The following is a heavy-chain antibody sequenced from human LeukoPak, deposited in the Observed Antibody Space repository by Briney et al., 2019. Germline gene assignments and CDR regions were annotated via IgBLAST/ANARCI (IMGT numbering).Heavy chain of an antibody. CDR1: GGSISSGGYY. Sequence: SQTLSLTCTVSGGSISSGGYYWSWIRQHPGKGLEWIGYIYYSRSTYYNPSLKSRVTISVDTSKNQFSLKLSSVTAADTAVYYCARAASYKQFGELPFDYWGQGTLVTVSS. D-gene: IGHD3-10*01. CDR3: ARAASYKQFGELPFDY. V-gene: IGHV4-31*03. J-gene: IGHJ4*02. CDR2: IYYSRST.